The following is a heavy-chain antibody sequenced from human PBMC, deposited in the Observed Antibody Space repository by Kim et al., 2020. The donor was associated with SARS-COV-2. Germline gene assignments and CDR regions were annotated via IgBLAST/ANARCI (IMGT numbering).Heavy chain of an antibody. CDR1: GYTFTSYY. CDR3: ARDLSPFTYGSGSYYAPRYYYYGMDV. D-gene: IGHD3-10*01. J-gene: IGHJ6*02. Sequence: ASVKVSCKASGYTFTSYYMHWVRQAPGQGLEWMGIINPSGGSTSYAQKFQGRVTMTRDTSTSTVYMELSSLRSEDTAVYYCARDLSPFTYGSGSYYAPRYYYYGMDVWGQGTTVTVSS. CDR2: INPSGGST. V-gene: IGHV1-46*01.